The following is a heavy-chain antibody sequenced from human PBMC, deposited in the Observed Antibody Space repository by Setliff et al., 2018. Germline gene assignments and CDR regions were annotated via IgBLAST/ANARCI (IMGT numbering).Heavy chain of an antibody. CDR2: IIPILGIA. D-gene: IGHD3-22*01. V-gene: IGHV1-69*10. Sequence: GASVKVSCKASGGTFSSYAISWVRQAPGQGLEWMGGIIPILGIANYAQKFQGRVTITADKSTSTACMELSSLRSEDTAVYYCATWYYYDSSGYYLYYWGQGTLVTVSS. CDR1: GGTFSSYA. CDR3: ATWYYYDSSGYYLYY. J-gene: IGHJ4*02.